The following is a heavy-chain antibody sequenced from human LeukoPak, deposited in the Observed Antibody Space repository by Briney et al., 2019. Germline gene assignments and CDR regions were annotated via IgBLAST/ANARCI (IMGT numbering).Heavy chain of an antibody. CDR2: NNNSGGI. J-gene: IGHJ5*01. CDR1: GSSFTGYY. D-gene: IGHD3-16*01. V-gene: IGHV4-34*01. Sequence: SETLSLTCSVSGSSFTGYYWTWIRQTPGKGLEWIGENNNSGGITYNPSLNSRVTISVDTSKNQFSLRLSPVTAADTAVYYCARFGGISGFDSWGQGTLVTVSS. CDR3: ARFGGISGFDS.